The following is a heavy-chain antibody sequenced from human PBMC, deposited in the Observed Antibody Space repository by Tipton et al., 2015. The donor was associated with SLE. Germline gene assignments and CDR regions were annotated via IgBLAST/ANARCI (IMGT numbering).Heavy chain of an antibody. CDR2: ISSSSSYI. D-gene: IGHD2-15*01. CDR3: ARVDCSGGSCYSNY. V-gene: IGHV3-21*04. Sequence: SLRLSCAASGFTFSSYSMNWVRQAPGKGLEWVSSISSSSSYIYYADSVKGRFTISRDNAKNSLYLQMNSLRAEDTAVYYCARVDCSGGSCYSNYWGQGTLVTVSS. J-gene: IGHJ4*02. CDR1: GFTFSSYS.